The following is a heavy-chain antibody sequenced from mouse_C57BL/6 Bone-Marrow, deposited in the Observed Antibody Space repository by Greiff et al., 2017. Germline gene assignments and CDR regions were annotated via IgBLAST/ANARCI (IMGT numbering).Heavy chain of an antibody. Sequence: VQRVESGPELVKPGASVKISCKASGYTFTDYYINWVKQRPGQGLEWIGWIYPGSGNTKYNEKFKGKATLTVDTSSSTAYMQLSSLTSEDSAVYFCARSVLLRSLDYWGQGTTLTVSS. J-gene: IGHJ2*01. CDR3: ARSVLLRSLDY. CDR2: IYPGSGNT. V-gene: IGHV1-84*01. D-gene: IGHD1-1*01. CDR1: GYTFTDYY.